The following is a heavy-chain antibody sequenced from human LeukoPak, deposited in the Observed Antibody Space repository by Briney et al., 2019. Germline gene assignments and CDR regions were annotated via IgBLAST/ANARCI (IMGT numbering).Heavy chain of an antibody. CDR1: GGSFSGYW. CDR3: ARTTASSYDYVPTPTYGMDV. D-gene: IGHD3-16*01. V-gene: IGHV4-34*01. J-gene: IGHJ6*02. CDR2: ISHSGST. Sequence: SETLSLTCAVYGGSFSGYWWNWIRQPPGKGLEWIGEISHSGSTNYNPSLKSRVTISVDTSKNQFSLKLSSVTAADTAVYYCARTTASSYDYVPTPTYGMDVWGQGTTVTVSS.